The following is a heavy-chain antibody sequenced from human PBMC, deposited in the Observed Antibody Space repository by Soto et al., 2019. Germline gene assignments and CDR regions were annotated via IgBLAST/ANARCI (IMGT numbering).Heavy chain of an antibody. CDR3: AKDRDTAMFSPFAY. Sequence: GSMRLSWAASGFTFSSYAMSWVRQAPGKGLEWVSAISGSGGSTYYADSVKGRFTISRDNSKNTLYLQMNSLRAEDTVVYYCAKDRDTAMFSPFAYWGQGTQVTVSS. CDR2: ISGSGGST. CDR1: GFTFSSYA. V-gene: IGHV3-23*01. D-gene: IGHD5-18*01. J-gene: IGHJ4*02.